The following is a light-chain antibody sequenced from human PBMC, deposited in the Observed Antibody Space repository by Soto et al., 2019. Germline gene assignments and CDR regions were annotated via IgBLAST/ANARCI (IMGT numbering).Light chain of an antibody. CDR2: DVS. CDR3: QQYESLPLT. CDR1: QGISNH. V-gene: IGKV1-33*01. J-gene: IGKJ5*01. Sequence: ILLTQSPSSLSAPVGDRVTITCTASQGISNHLNWYQQKPGQAPKLLIYDVSNLETGVPSRFSGSGSGTDFTFSISSLQPEDIATYYCQQYESLPLTFGQGTRLEIK.